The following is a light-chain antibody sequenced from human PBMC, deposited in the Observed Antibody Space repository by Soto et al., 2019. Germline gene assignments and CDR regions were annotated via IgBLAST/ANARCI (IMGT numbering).Light chain of an antibody. J-gene: IGKJ5*01. Sequence: EIVLTQSPATLALSPGERATLSCRASQSVSSSYLAWYQQKPGQAPRILIYAASSRVTGIQDRFSGSGSGTEFTLTIRRLEPEDFAVYYCKQYGSSITCGQGTRLEIK. V-gene: IGKV3-20*01. CDR3: KQYGSSIT. CDR1: QSVSSSY. CDR2: AAS.